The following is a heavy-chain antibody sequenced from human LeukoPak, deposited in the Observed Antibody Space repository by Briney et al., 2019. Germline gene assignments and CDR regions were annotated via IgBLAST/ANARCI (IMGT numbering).Heavy chain of an antibody. CDR3: AREHCDYSNRTIIDY. D-gene: IGHD4-11*01. CDR2: INHSGST. Sequence: SETLSLTCAVYGGSFSGYYWSWIRQPPGKGLEWIGEINHSGSTNYNPSLKSRVTISVDTSKNQFSLKLSSVTAADTAVYYCAREHCDYSNRTIIDYWGQGTLVTVSS. CDR1: GGSFSGYY. J-gene: IGHJ4*02. V-gene: IGHV4-34*01.